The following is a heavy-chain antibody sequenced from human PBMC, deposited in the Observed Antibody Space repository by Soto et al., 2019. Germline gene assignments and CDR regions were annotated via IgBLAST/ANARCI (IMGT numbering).Heavy chain of an antibody. CDR2: IYHSGST. D-gene: IGHD6-13*01. CDR3: ARDLLYSSSWSYYGMDV. CDR1: GGSISSSNW. Sequence: QVQLQESGPGLVKPSGTLSLTCAVSGGSISSSNWWSWVRQPPGKGLEWIGEIYHSGSTNYNPSLKSRVTISVDNSKNQFSLKLSSVTAADTAVYYCARDLLYSSSWSYYGMDVWGQGTTVTVSS. V-gene: IGHV4-4*02. J-gene: IGHJ6*02.